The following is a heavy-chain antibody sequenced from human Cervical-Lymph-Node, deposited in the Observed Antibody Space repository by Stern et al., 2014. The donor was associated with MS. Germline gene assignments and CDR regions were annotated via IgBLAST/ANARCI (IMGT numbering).Heavy chain of an antibody. CDR3: ARGYYDGSGYYYPPGE. J-gene: IGHJ4*02. CDR2: IYYTGST. CDR1: GGSVSGGSHY. Sequence: QVQLQESGPGLVKPSETLSLTCIVSGGSVSGGSHYWSWIRQPPGKGLEWIGYIYYTGSTNQNPSLKSRVTISVDLSKNQFSLKLSSVTAADTAVYYCARGYYDGSGYYYPPGEWGQGTLVTVSS. D-gene: IGHD3-22*01. V-gene: IGHV4-61*01.